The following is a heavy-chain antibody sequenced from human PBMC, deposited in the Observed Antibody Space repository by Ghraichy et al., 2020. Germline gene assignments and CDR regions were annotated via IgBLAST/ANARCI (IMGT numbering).Heavy chain of an antibody. CDR2: ISWDGGTT. Sequence: GGSLRLSCAASGFTFDDYTMHRVRQGPGKGLEWVSLISWDGGTTDYADSVKGRFTISRDNSKNSLYLQMNSLKTEDTALYYCAKEGSSTRPFDYWGQGTLVTVSS. CDR1: GFTFDDYT. CDR3: AKEGSSTRPFDY. D-gene: IGHD2-2*01. V-gene: IGHV3-43*01. J-gene: IGHJ4*02.